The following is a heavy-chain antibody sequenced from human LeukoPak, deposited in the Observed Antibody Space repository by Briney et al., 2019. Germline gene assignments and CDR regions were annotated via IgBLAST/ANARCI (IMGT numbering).Heavy chain of an antibody. CDR3: TTDARGSSWYGDY. D-gene: IGHD6-13*01. CDR1: GFTFSNAW. CDR2: IKSKTDGVTT. V-gene: IGHV3-15*01. Sequence: GGSLRLSCAPSGFTFSNAWMIWLPQAPGKGVEGVGRIKSKTDGVTTDYAAPVKGRFTISRDDSKNTLYLQMNSLKTEDTAVYYCTTDARGSSWYGDYWGQGTLVTVSS. J-gene: IGHJ4*02.